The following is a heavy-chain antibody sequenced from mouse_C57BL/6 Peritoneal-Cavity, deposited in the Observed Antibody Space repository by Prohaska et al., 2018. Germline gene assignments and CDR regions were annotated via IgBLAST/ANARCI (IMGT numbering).Heavy chain of an antibody. CDR3: ARELGDAMDY. Sequence: EVKLLQSGGGLVQPGGSLKLSCAASGIDFSRYWMNWVRRAPGKGLEWIGEINPDSSAINYAPSLNDKFIISRDNAKNTLCLQMSKVRSEDTALYYCARELGDAMDYWGQGTSVTVSS. CDR2: INPDSSAI. V-gene: IGHV4-1*01. J-gene: IGHJ4*01. D-gene: IGHD4-1*01. CDR1: GIDFSRYW.